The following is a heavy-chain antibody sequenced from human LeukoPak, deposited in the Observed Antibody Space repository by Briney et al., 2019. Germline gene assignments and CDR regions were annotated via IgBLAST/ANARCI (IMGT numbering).Heavy chain of an antibody. CDR1: GYTFTSYD. CDR3: AREGRSGWSDYYYYYMDV. Sequence: GASVKVSCKASGYTFTSYDINWVRQATGQGLEWMGWMNPNSGNTGYAQKLQGRVTMTTDTSTSTAYMELRSLRSDDTAVYYCAREGRSGWSDYYYYYMDVWGKGTTVTISS. J-gene: IGHJ6*03. CDR2: MNPNSGNT. D-gene: IGHD6-19*01. V-gene: IGHV1-8*01.